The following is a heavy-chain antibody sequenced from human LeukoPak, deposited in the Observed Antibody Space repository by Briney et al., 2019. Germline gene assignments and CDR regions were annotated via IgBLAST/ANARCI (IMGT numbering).Heavy chain of an antibody. Sequence: EASVKVSCKASGYTFTSYGISWVRQAPGQGLEWMGWISAYNGNTNYAQKLQGRVTMTTDTSTSTAYMELRSLRSDDTAVYYCARNHDILTGYYMEYYYYYMDVWGKGTTVTISS. V-gene: IGHV1-18*01. CDR1: GYTFTSYG. D-gene: IGHD3-9*01. J-gene: IGHJ6*03. CDR3: ARNHDILTGYYMEYYYYYMDV. CDR2: ISAYNGNT.